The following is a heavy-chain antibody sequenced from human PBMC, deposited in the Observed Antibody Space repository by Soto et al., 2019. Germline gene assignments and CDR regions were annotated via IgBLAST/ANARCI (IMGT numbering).Heavy chain of an antibody. CDR3: AREWWSGSLIGGSL. V-gene: IGHV4-34*01. CDR2: VNHGGST. CDR1: GGSFSDYY. D-gene: IGHD3-3*01. J-gene: IGHJ4*02. Sequence: QVQLQQWGAGLLKPSETLSLTCPVNGGSFSDYYWTWIRQPPGKGLEWIGEVNHGGSTHYNPSLKRRVSLSVDTSKKQFSLNLTVVTAADTAVYYCAREWWSGSLIGGSLGGEGTLVTVSS.